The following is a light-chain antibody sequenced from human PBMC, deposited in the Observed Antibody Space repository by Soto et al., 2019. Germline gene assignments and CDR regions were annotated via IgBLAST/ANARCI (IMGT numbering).Light chain of an antibody. J-gene: IGKJ3*01. CDR2: TAP. Sequence: DIQMTQSPSSLSASVGDRVTITCRASQGISNDLAWYQQKPGKVPKLLIYTAPTLQSGVPSRFSGSGSGTDFTLTISSLQPEDVATYYCQKYNSAPRTFGPGTKVDLK. CDR1: QGISND. CDR3: QKYNSAPRT. V-gene: IGKV1-27*01.